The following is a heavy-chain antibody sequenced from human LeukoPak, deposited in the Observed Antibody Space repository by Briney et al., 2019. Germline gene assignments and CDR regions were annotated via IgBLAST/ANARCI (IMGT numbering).Heavy chain of an antibody. V-gene: IGHV3-30*18. Sequence: PGRSLRLSCGASGFTFSSYGMHWVRQAPGKGLEWVAVISYDGSNKYYADSVKGRFTISRDNSKNTLYLQMNSLRAEDTAVYYCAKAPDCSSTSCYYYYSMDVRGQGTAVTVSS. CDR2: ISYDGSNK. D-gene: IGHD2-2*01. J-gene: IGHJ6*02. CDR1: GFTFSSYG. CDR3: AKAPDCSSTSCYYYYSMDV.